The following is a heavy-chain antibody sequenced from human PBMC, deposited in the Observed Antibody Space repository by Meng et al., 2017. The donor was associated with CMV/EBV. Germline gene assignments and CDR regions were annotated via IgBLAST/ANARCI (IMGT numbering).Heavy chain of an antibody. D-gene: IGHD3-3*01. CDR2: ISSSSSYV. CDR3: AREGGGNFGVVITYYYYYGMDV. CDR1: GFTFSSYS. J-gene: IGHJ6*02. Sequence: GESLKISCAASGFTFSSYSMNWVRQAPGKGLEWVSSISSSSSYVYHADSVKGRFTISRDNAKNSLYLQMNSLRAEDTAVYYCAREGGGNFGVVITYYYYYGMDVWGQGTTVTVSS. V-gene: IGHV3-21*01.